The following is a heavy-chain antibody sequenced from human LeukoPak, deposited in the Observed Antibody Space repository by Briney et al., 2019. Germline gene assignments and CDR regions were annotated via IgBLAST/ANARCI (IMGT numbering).Heavy chain of an antibody. CDR2: XSSDGTRI. Sequence: VAXXSSDGTRIHYADSVKGRFTISRDNSKNTLYLQMNSLRAEDTAVYYCAKPVFRDNYYDSSGYAFDIWGQGTMVTVSS. V-gene: IGHV3-30*07. D-gene: IGHD3-22*01. J-gene: IGHJ3*02. CDR3: AKPVFRDNYYDSSGYAFDI.